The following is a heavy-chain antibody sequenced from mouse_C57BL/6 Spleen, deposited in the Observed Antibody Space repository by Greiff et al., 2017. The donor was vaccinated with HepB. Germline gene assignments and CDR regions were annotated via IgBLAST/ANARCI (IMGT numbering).Heavy chain of an antibody. CDR1: GYSITSGYY. Sequence: EVQLQESGPGLVKPSQSLSLTCSVTGYSITSGYYWNWIRQFPGNKLEWMGYISYDGSNNYNPSLKNRISITRDTSKNQFFLKLNSVTTEDTATYYCARERPITTVVATDAMDYWGQGTSVTVSS. CDR3: ARERPITTVVATDAMDY. D-gene: IGHD1-1*01. J-gene: IGHJ4*01. CDR2: ISYDGSN. V-gene: IGHV3-6*01.